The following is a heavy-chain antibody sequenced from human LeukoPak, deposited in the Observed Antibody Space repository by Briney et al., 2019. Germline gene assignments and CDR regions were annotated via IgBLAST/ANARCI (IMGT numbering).Heavy chain of an antibody. J-gene: IGHJ4*02. CDR2: IKQDGGEK. CDR1: GFTVSSNY. Sequence: GGSLRLSCAASGFTVSSNYMSWVRQAPGKGLEWVANIKQDGGEKYYVDSVKGRFTISRDNAKNSLSLQMNSLRAEDTAVYYCAGGSGDIGDYWGQGTLVTVSS. V-gene: IGHV3-7*03. CDR3: AGGSGDIGDY. D-gene: IGHD3-10*01.